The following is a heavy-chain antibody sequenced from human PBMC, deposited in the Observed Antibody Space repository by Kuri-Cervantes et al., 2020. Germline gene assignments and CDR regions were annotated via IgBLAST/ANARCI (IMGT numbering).Heavy chain of an antibody. V-gene: IGHV3-21*01. CDR1: GFTFSSYS. CDR2: ISSSSSYI. CDR3: ARDGRVVTRIEAYYYYYYGMDV. Sequence: GESLKISCAASGFTFSSYSMNWVRQAPGKGLEWVSSISSSSSYIYYADSVKGRFTISRDNAKNSLYLQMNSLRAEDTAVYYCARDGRVVTRIEAYYYYYYGMDVWGQGTTVTVSS. D-gene: IGHD4-23*01. J-gene: IGHJ6*02.